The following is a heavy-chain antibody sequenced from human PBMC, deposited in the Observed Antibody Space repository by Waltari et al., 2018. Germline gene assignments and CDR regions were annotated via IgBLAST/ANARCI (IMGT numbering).Heavy chain of an antibody. CDR2: ISWNSNNI. V-gene: IGHV3-9*01. D-gene: IGHD3-3*01. CDR1: GFMFEDSA. CDR3: VRDAFGNTIGGVFDY. J-gene: IGHJ4*02. Sequence: EVQLVESGGGVVQPGKSLRLSCVGSGFMFEDSAMSWVRQVPGEGLQWIAGISWNSNNIVYADSVKGRFTISRDNAENSLYLLINNVRPEDSALYYCVRDAFGNTIGGVFDYWGQGTLLTVSS.